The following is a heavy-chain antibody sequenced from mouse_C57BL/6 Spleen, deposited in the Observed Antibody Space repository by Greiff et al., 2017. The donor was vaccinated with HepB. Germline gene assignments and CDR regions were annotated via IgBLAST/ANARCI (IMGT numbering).Heavy chain of an antibody. Sequence: EVKLMESGGGLVKPGGSLKLSCAASGFTFSSYTMSWVRQTPEKRLEWVATISGGGGNTYYPDSVKGRFTISRDNAKNTLYLQMSSLRSEDTALYYCARHGDSSGYVWFAYWGQGTLVTVSA. V-gene: IGHV5-9*01. CDR2: ISGGGGNT. D-gene: IGHD3-2*02. J-gene: IGHJ3*01. CDR3: ARHGDSSGYVWFAY. CDR1: GFTFSSYT.